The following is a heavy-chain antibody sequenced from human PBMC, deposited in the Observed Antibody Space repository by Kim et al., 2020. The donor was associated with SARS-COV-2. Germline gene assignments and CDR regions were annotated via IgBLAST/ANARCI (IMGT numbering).Heavy chain of an antibody. V-gene: IGHV4-39*01. D-gene: IGHD6-19*01. J-gene: IGHJ5*02. CDR2: IHYSGST. CDR1: GDSISSSSHH. Sequence: SETLSLTCTVSGDSISSSSHHWGWVRQPPGKGLAWIGSIHYSGSTYYNPSLKSRVTISVDTSKNQFSLKLTSVTAADTAVYYCARRPGRYSSGSFDPWGPGTLVTVSS. CDR3: ARRPGRYSSGSFDP.